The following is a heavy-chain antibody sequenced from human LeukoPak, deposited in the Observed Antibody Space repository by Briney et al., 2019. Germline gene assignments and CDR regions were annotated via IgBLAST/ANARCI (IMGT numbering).Heavy chain of an antibody. CDR1: GFVFSSIA. D-gene: IGHD5-24*01. V-gene: IGHV3-23*01. Sequence: GGSLRLSCATSGFVFSSIAMTWVRQAPGKGLEWVSVISGSGGTTDSADSVKGRFTISRDSSTNTLYLQMNRLRAEDTAVYYCAKDLKRSVRWLQLDWGQGTLVTVSS. J-gene: IGHJ4*02. CDR3: AKDLKRSVRWLQLD. CDR2: ISGSGGTT.